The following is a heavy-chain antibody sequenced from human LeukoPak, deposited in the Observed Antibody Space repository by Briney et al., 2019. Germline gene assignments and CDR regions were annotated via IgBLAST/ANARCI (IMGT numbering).Heavy chain of an antibody. CDR3: ARGYSRDFWSGDRLGYFDY. V-gene: IGHV1-69*13. D-gene: IGHD3-3*01. CDR2: IIPIFGTA. CDR1: GGTFSSYA. Sequence: ASVKVSCKASGGTFSSYAISWVRQAPGQGLEWMGGIIPIFGTANYAQKFQGRVTITADESTSTAYMEPSSLRSEDTAVYYCARGYSRDFWSGDRLGYFDYWGQGTLVTVSS. J-gene: IGHJ4*02.